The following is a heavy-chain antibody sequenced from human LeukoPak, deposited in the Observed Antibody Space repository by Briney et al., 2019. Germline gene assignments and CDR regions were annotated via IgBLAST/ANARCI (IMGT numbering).Heavy chain of an antibody. CDR1: GFTFSSYA. Sequence: GGSLRLSCAASGFTFSSYAMSWVRQVPGKGLEWVSVIYSGGSTYYADSVKGRFTISRDDSKNTLYLQMNSLRAEDTAVYYCAKEGPLRGEGAFDIWGQGTMVTVSS. D-gene: IGHD3-10*01. J-gene: IGHJ3*02. CDR2: IYSGGST. CDR3: AKEGPLRGEGAFDI. V-gene: IGHV3-23*03.